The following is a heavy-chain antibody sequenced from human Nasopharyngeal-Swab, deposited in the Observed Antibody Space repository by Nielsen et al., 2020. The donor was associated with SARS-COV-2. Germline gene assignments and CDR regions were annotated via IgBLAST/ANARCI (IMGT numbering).Heavy chain of an antibody. D-gene: IGHD3-22*01. CDR2: LSASGGNT. Sequence: VRQAPGKGLECVSDLSASGGNTHYADSVKGRFTISRDNSKNTLYLQMNSLRAEDTAIYYCAGDSEKKSYYDSSGSLDAFDIWGRGTMVTVSS. CDR3: AGDSEKKSYYDSSGSLDAFDI. J-gene: IGHJ3*02. V-gene: IGHV3-23*01.